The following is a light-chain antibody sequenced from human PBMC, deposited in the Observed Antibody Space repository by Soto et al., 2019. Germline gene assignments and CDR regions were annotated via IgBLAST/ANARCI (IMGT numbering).Light chain of an antibody. CDR2: GAS. Sequence: EIVMTQSPATLSVSPGERATLSCRASQSVSSNLAWYQQKPGQAPRLLMYGASSRATGIPDRFSGSVSGTDFTLTISSLEPEDFAVYYCQQRSNWPTFGGGTKVDIK. CDR3: QQRSNWPT. J-gene: IGKJ4*01. V-gene: IGKV3-11*01. CDR1: QSVSSN.